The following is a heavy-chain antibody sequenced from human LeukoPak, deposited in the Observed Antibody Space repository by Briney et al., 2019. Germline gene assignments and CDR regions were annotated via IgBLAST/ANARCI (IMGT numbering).Heavy chain of an antibody. CDR3: ASSAPYYDILTGYLTDY. Sequence: GSLRLSCAASGFTFSSYSMNWIRQPPGKGLEWIGEINHSGSTNYNPSLKSRVTISVDTSKNQFSLKLSSVTAADTAVYYCASSAPYYDILTGYLTDYWGQGTLVTVSS. V-gene: IGHV4-34*01. CDR2: INHSGST. CDR1: GFTFSSYS. D-gene: IGHD3-9*01. J-gene: IGHJ4*02.